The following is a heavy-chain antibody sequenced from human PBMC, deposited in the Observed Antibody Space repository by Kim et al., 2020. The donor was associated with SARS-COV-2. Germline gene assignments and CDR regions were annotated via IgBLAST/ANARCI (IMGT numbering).Heavy chain of an antibody. Sequence: KLQGRVTMTTDTSTSTAYMELRSLRSDDTAVYYCARAGVIVLMAYDAFDIWGQGTMVTVSS. J-gene: IGHJ3*02. D-gene: IGHD2-8*01. V-gene: IGHV1-18*01. CDR3: ARAGVIVLMAYDAFDI.